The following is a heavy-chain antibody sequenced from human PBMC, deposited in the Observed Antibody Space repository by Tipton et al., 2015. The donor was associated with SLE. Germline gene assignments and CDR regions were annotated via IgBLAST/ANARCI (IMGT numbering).Heavy chain of an antibody. D-gene: IGHD6-13*01. J-gene: IGHJ4*02. V-gene: IGHV3-23*01. Sequence: GSLRLSCSASGFTFSSYVMNWVRQAPGKGLEWVSTISGSGDSSSNADFVTGRLSISRDNSKNTLFLQMNSLRPDDTAVYFCAKRGAAGAPYVDFWGQGTLVTVSS. CDR1: GFTFSSYV. CDR2: ISGSGDSS. CDR3: AKRGAAGAPYVDF.